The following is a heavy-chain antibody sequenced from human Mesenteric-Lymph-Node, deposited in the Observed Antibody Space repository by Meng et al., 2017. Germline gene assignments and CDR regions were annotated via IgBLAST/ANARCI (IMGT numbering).Heavy chain of an antibody. J-gene: IGHJ4*02. Sequence: SVKVSCKASGGTFSSYAISWVRQAPGQGLEWMGGIIPIFGTANYAQKFQGRVTITADESTSTAYMELSSLRSEDTAVYYCARHPRYYYDSSGYPHWGQGTLVTFSS. V-gene: IGHV1-69*13. D-gene: IGHD3-22*01. CDR1: GGTFSSYA. CDR2: IIPIFGTA. CDR3: ARHPRYYYDSSGYPH.